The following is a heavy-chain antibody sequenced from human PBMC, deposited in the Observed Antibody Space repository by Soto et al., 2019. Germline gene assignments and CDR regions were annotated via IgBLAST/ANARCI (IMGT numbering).Heavy chain of an antibody. CDR2: IYPGDSDT. Sequence: GESLKISCKGSGYRFTTYIIVWVRQMPGKGLEWMGTIYPGDSDTRYSPSFQGQVTISADKSITTAYLQWSSLKASDTAIYYCARLSADDSGIAADEYHFGKDVWARRNSVTVSS. CDR3: ARLSADDSGIAADEYHFGKDV. V-gene: IGHV5-51*01. D-gene: IGHD6-13*01. CDR1: GYRFTTYI. J-gene: IGHJ6*02.